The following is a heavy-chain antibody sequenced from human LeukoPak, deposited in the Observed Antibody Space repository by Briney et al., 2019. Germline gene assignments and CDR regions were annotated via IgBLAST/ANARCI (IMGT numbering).Heavy chain of an antibody. V-gene: IGHV1-69*01. D-gene: IGHD3-22*01. Sequence: ASVKVSCKAAGGTFISYSISWVRHAPGQRLEWMGGIIPIFGTENYAQKFQGRVTITADESTSTAYMELSSLRSEDTAVYYCARSADNYYYDSSGYYSLDYWGQGTLVTVSS. CDR1: GGTFISYS. CDR3: ARSADNYYYDSSGYYSLDY. CDR2: IIPIFGTE. J-gene: IGHJ4*02.